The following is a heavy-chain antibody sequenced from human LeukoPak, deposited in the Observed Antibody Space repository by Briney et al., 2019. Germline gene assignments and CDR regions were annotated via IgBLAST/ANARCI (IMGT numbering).Heavy chain of an antibody. Sequence: PGGSLRLSCAASGFTFTSYAMHWVRQAPGKGLEWPAVISYDESNKYYANSVKGRFTISRDNSKNMLYLQMNSLRAEDTALYYCAGYSYGYGSVRDYWGQGTLVTVSS. CDR3: AGYSYGYGSVRDY. D-gene: IGHD5-18*01. CDR1: GFTFTSYA. CDR2: ISYDESNK. V-gene: IGHV3-30-3*01. J-gene: IGHJ4*02.